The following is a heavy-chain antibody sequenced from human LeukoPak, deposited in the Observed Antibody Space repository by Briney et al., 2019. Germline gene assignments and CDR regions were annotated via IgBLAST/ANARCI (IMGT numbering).Heavy chain of an antibody. J-gene: IGHJ3*02. CDR1: GFTVSSNY. Sequence: PGGSLRLSCAASGFTVSSNYMSWVRQAPGKGLEWVSVIYSGGATYYADSVKGRFSISRDNSKNTLYLQMNSLRVEDTAVYYCARVKADDAFDIWGQGTMVTVSS. CDR2: IYSGGAT. V-gene: IGHV3-53*01. CDR3: ARVKADDAFDI.